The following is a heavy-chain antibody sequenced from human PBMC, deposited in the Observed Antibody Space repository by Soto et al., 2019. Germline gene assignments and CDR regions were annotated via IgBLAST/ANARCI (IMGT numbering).Heavy chain of an antibody. CDR2: INHSGST. D-gene: IGHD3-16*01. CDR3: ASFRLYAYFQH. Sequence: KPSETLSLTCAVYGGSFSGYYWSWIRQPPGKGLEWIGEINHSGSTNYNPSLKSRVTISVDTSKNQFSLKLSSVTAADTAVYYCASFRLYAYFQHWGQGTLVTVSS. CDR1: GGSFSGYY. V-gene: IGHV4-34*01. J-gene: IGHJ1*01.